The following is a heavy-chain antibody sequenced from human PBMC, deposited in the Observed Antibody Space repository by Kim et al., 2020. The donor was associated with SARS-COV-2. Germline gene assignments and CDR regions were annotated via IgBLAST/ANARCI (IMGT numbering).Heavy chain of an antibody. Sequence: SETLSLTCTVSGGSISSSSYYWGWIRQPPGKGLEWIGSIYYSGSTCYNPSLKSRVTISVDTSKNQFSLKLSSVTAADTAVYYCARGKGIAVAGSFDYWG. V-gene: IGHV4-39*07. D-gene: IGHD6-19*01. CDR2: IYYSGST. CDR3: ARGKGIAVAGSFDY. CDR1: GGSISSSSYY. J-gene: IGHJ4*01.